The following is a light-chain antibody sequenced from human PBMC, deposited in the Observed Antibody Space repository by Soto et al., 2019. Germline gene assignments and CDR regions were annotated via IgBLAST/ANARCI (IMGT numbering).Light chain of an antibody. V-gene: IGKV1-33*01. J-gene: IGKJ5*01. CDR3: QQYDILPIT. CDR1: QDINIY. CDR2: DAS. Sequence: DIQMTQSPSSLFASVGDRVTITCQATQDINIYLNWYQQKPGKVPNLLIYDASNLEIGVPSRFSGSGSGTHFTFTISSLQTEDIGTYYCQQYDILPITFGRGTRLEIK.